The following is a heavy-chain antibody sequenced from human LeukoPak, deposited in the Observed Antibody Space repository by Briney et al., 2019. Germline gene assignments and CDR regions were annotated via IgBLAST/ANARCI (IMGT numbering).Heavy chain of an antibody. V-gene: IGHV1-2*02. D-gene: IGHD1-1*01. J-gene: IGHJ4*02. CDR1: EYTFIGYF. CDR3: ARGVPGGTHY. CDR2: INPRSGGA. Sequence: GASVRVSCKASEYTFIGYFMHWVRQAPGQGLEWMGWINPRSGGANYAQKFQGRVTMSRDTSISTAYMELSRLRSDDTAVYYCARGVPGGTHYWGQGTLVTVSS.